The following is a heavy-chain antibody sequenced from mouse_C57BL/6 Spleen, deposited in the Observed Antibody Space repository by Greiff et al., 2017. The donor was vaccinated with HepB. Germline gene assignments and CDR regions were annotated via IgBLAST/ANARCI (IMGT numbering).Heavy chain of an antibody. CDR3: ARKETFTTGFAY. J-gene: IGHJ3*01. CDR2: INPYNGGT. D-gene: IGHD1-1*01. Sequence: EVQLQESGPVLVKPGASVKMSCKASGYTFTDYYMNWVKQSHGKSLEWIGVINPYNGGTSYNQKFKGKATLTVDKSSSTAYMELNSLTSEDSAVYYCARKETFTTGFAYWGQGTLVTVSA. CDR1: GYTFTDYY. V-gene: IGHV1-19*01.